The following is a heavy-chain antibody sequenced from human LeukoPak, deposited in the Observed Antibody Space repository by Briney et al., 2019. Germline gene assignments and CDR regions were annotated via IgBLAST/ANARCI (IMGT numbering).Heavy chain of an antibody. J-gene: IGHJ3*02. Sequence: ASVKVSCKASGYTFTSYDINWVRQVTGQGLEWMGWTNPNSGNTGYAQKFQGRVTITRNTSISTAYMELSSLRSEDTAVYYCASLKNYYDSSGYLVTDAFDIWGQGTMVTVSS. CDR3: ASLKNYYDSSGYLVTDAFDI. CDR1: GYTFTSYD. D-gene: IGHD3-22*01. CDR2: TNPNSGNT. V-gene: IGHV1-8*03.